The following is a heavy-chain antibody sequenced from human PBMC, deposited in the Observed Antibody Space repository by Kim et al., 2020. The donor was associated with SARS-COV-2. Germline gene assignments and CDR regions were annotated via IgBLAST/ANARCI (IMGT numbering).Heavy chain of an antibody. D-gene: IGHD4-17*01. CDR3: ARGGRQVTTAPLRD. CDR1: GGSFSDYY. V-gene: IGHV4-34*01. Sequence: SETLSLTCAVYGGSFSDYYWSWIRQPPGKGLEWIGEINHSGSTNYNPSLKSRVTISVDTSKNQFSLKLSSVTAADMAVYYCARGGRQVTTAPLRDWGQGT. CDR2: INHSGST. J-gene: IGHJ4*02.